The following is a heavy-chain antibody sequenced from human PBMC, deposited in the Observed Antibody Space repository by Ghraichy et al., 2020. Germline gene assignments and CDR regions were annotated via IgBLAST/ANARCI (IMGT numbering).Heavy chain of an antibody. CDR1: GFTFSDSA. D-gene: IGHD1-14*01. Sequence: GGSLRLSCAASGFTFSDSAMSWVRQAPGKGLEWVSVISGSGGSPFYADSVKGRFTISRVNSKNTLYLQMNSLTAEDTAVYYCARTDGFYYVLDVWGQGNTVTVSS. V-gene: IGHV3-23*01. CDR3: ARTDGFYYVLDV. J-gene: IGHJ6*02. CDR2: ISGSGGSP.